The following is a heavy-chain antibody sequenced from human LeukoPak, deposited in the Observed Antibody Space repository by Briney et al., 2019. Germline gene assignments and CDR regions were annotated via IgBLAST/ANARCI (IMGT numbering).Heavy chain of an antibody. Sequence: SETLSLTCTVSGYSISSGYYWGWIRQPPGKGLEWIGSIYHSGNTYYNPSLKSRVTISVDTSRNQFSLKLRSVTAADAAVYYCARVLTYSYWYFDLWGRGTLVTVSS. CDR2: IYHSGNT. D-gene: IGHD2-15*01. CDR1: GYSISSGYY. V-gene: IGHV4-38-2*02. J-gene: IGHJ2*01. CDR3: ARVLTYSYWYFDL.